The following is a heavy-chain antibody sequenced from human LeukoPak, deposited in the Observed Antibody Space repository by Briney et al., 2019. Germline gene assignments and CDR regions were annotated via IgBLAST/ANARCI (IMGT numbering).Heavy chain of an antibody. V-gene: IGHV3-23*01. CDR2: ISGSGGST. CDR1: GFTFSSYA. CDR3: AKLYSSWYYFDY. J-gene: IGHJ4*02. Sequence: GGSLRLSCAASGFTFSSYAMSRVRQAPGKGLEWVSAISGSGGSTYYADSVKGRFTISRDNSKNTLYLQMNSLRAEDTAVYYSAKLYSSWYYFDYWGQGTLVTVSS. D-gene: IGHD6-13*01.